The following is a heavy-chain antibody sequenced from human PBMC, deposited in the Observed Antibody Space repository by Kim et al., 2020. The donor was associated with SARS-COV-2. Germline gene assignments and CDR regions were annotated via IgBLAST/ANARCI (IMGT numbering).Heavy chain of an antibody. Sequence: SETLSLTCTVSGGSLSSSSYYWGWIRQPPGKGLEWIGTAYYIGNTYYNPSLKSRVTISVDTSKNPFSLKLGSVTAAVTAVYYFARHQWYSSGWYVVFYYYYMDGWGQETTVTVSS. CDR2: AYYIGNT. V-gene: IGHV4-39*01. CDR3: ARHQWYSSGWYVVFYYYYMDG. CDR1: GGSLSSSSYY. J-gene: IGHJ6*03. D-gene: IGHD6-19*01.